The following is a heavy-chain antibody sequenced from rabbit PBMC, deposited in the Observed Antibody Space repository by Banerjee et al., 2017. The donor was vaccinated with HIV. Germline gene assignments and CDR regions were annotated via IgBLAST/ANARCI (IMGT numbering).Heavy chain of an antibody. CDR1: GFSFSSGYW. V-gene: IGHV1S40*01. CDR2: IYAGSSGST. Sequence: QSLEESGGDLVKPGASLTLTCKASGFSFSSGYWMCWVRQAPGKGLEWIACIYAGSSGSTYYASWAKGRFTISKTSSTTVTLQMTSLTAADTATYFCARDRGTYIGDVDATFNLWGPGTLVTVS. CDR3: ARDRGTYIGDVDATFNL. J-gene: IGHJ4*01. D-gene: IGHD6-1*01.